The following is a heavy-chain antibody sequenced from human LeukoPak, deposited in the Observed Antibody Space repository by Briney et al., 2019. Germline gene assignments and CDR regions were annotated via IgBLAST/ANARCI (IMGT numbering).Heavy chain of an antibody. Sequence: SETLSLTCTVSGYSISSGYYWGWIRQPPGKGLEWIGSIYYSGSTYYNPSLKSRVTISVDTSKNQFSLKLSSVTAADTAVYYCAVGTAAGHYFDYWGQGTLVTVSS. CDR3: AVGTAAGHYFDY. V-gene: IGHV4-38-2*02. J-gene: IGHJ4*02. D-gene: IGHD6-13*01. CDR1: GYSISSGYY. CDR2: IYYSGST.